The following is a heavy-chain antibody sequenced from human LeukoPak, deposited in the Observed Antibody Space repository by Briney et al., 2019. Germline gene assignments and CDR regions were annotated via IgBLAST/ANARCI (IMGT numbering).Heavy chain of an antibody. CDR1: GFTFSSYE. CDR2: ISSSGSAI. Sequence: GGSLRLSCAASGFTFSSYEMNWVRQAPGKGLEWVSFISSSGSAIHYADSVRGRFTISRDNAKNSLYLQMNSLRAEDTAVYYCATTKDYGDYGRLDYWGQGTLVTVSS. D-gene: IGHD4-17*01. J-gene: IGHJ4*02. CDR3: ATTKDYGDYGRLDY. V-gene: IGHV3-48*03.